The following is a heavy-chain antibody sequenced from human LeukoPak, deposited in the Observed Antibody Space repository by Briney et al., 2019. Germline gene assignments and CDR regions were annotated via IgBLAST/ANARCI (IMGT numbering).Heavy chain of an antibody. CDR2: ISSSGSTI. Sequence: PGGSLRLSCAASGFTFSDYYMSWIRQAPGRGLEWVSYISSSGSTIYYADSVKGRFTISRDNAKNSLYLQMNSLRAEDTAVYYCARVVDFYGSGTAAFDIWGQGTMVTVSS. CDR1: GFTFSDYY. J-gene: IGHJ3*02. V-gene: IGHV3-11*01. D-gene: IGHD3-10*01. CDR3: ARVVDFYGSGTAAFDI.